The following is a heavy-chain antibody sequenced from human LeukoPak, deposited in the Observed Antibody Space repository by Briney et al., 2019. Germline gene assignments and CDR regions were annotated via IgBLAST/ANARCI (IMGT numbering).Heavy chain of an antibody. CDR3: ARNVGWYSHDS. V-gene: IGHV4-59*01. CDR1: GGSISSYY. D-gene: IGHD6-19*01. J-gene: IGHJ4*02. CDR2: IYYSGST. Sequence: RASETLSLTCTVSGGSISSYYWSWIRQPPGKGLEWIGYIYYSGSTNYNPSLKSRVTISVDTSKNQFSLKLSSVTAADTAVYYCARNVGWYSHDSWGQGTLVTVSS.